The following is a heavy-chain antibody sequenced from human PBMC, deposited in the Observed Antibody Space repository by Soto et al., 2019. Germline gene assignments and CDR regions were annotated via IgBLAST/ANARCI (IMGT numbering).Heavy chain of an antibody. D-gene: IGHD3-3*01. CDR3: AKDDDFWRGLFDY. CDR2: ISWNSGSI. Sequence: EVQLVESGGGLVQPGRSLRLSCAASGFTFDDYAMHWVRQAPGKGLEWVSGISWNSGSIGYADSVKGRFTISRDNAKNSLYLQMNSLRAEDTALYYCAKDDDFWRGLFDYWGQGTLVTVSS. V-gene: IGHV3-9*01. J-gene: IGHJ4*02. CDR1: GFTFDDYA.